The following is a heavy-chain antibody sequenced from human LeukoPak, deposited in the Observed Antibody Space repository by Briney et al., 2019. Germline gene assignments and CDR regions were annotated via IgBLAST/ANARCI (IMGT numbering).Heavy chain of an antibody. CDR3: ARDPGRTKGYFDY. CDR2: ISSSSSYI. D-gene: IGHD1-14*01. CDR1: GFTFSSYS. J-gene: IGHJ4*02. Sequence: GGSLRLSCAASGFTFSSYSMNWVRQAPGKGLEWVSSISSSSSYIYYADSVKGRFTISRDNAKNSLYLQMNSLRAEDTAVYYCARDPGRTKGYFDYWGQGTLVTVSS. V-gene: IGHV3-21*01.